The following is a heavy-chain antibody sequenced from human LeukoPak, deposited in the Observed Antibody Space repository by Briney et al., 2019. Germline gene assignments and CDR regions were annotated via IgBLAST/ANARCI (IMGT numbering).Heavy chain of an antibody. CDR2: INHSGST. Sequence: SETLSLTWAVYGGSFSGYYWSWIRQPPGKGLEWIGEINHSGSTNYNPSLKSRVTISVDTSKNQFSLKLSSVTAADTAVYYCARLGYIVVVPAATRGFDYWGQGTLVTVSS. D-gene: IGHD2-2*01. J-gene: IGHJ4*02. CDR1: GGSFSGYY. CDR3: ARLGYIVVVPAATRGFDY. V-gene: IGHV4-34*01.